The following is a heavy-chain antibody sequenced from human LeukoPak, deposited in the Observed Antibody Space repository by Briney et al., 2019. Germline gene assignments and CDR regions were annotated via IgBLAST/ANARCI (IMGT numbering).Heavy chain of an antibody. CDR2: ISSSSSYI. D-gene: IGHD3-3*01. CDR1: GFTFSSYS. V-gene: IGHV3-21*01. Sequence: GGSLRLSCAASGFTFSSYSMNWVRQAPGKGLEWVSSISSSSSYIYYADSVKGRFTISRDNAKNSLYVQMNSLRAEDTAVYYCAIIKGTYHDFWSGYPDIDYWGQGTLVTVSS. CDR3: AIIKGTYHDFWSGYPDIDY. J-gene: IGHJ4*02.